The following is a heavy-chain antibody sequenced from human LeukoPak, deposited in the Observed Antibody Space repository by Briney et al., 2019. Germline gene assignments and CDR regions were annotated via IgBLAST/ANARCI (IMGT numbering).Heavy chain of an antibody. V-gene: IGHV1-2*02. CDR3: ARDLDMTKARDY. D-gene: IGHD2-15*01. J-gene: IGHJ4*02. Sequence: ASVKVSCKASGYTFTGYYMHWVRQAPGQGLEWMGWVNPNSGGTNYAQKFQGRVTMTRDTSISTAYMELSRLTSDDTAVYYCARDLDMTKARDYWGQGTLVTVSS. CDR2: VNPNSGGT. CDR1: GYTFTGYY.